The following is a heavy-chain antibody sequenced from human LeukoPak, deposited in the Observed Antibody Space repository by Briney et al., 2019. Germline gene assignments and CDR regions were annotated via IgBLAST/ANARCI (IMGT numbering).Heavy chain of an antibody. CDR3: ARENDFSGAFPPYMDV. CDR1: GGSISSYY. J-gene: IGHJ6*03. D-gene: IGHD3-3*01. CDR2: IYTSGST. V-gene: IGHV4-4*07. Sequence: SSETLSLTCTVSGGSISSYYWSWIRQPAGKGLEWIGRIYTSGSTNYNPSLKSRVTMSVDTSKNQFSLKLSSVTAADTAVYYCARENDFSGAFPPYMDVWGKGTTVTISS.